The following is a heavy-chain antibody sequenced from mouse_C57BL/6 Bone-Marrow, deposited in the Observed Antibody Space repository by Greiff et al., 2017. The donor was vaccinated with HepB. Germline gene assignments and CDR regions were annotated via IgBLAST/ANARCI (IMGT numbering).Heavy chain of an antibody. CDR3: ARDYGSSPFTEYFDV. D-gene: IGHD1-1*01. V-gene: IGHV1-26*01. J-gene: IGHJ1*03. CDR1: GYTFTDYY. Sequence: VQLQQSGPELVKPGASVKISCKASGYTFTDYYMNWVKQSHGKSLEWIGDINPNNGGTSYNQKFKGKATLTVDKSSSTAYMELRSLTSEDSAVYYCARDYGSSPFTEYFDVWGTGTTVTVSS. CDR2: INPNNGGT.